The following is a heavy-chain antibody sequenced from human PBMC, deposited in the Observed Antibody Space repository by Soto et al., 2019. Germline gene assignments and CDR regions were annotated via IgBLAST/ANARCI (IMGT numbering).Heavy chain of an antibody. J-gene: IGHJ4*02. CDR2: ISYDGSNK. CDR3: AGGYNYGTDY. V-gene: IGHV3-30*03. Sequence: QVQLVESGGGVVQPGRSLRLSCAASGFTFSSYGMHWVRQAPGKGLEWVAVISYDGSNKYYADSVKGRFTISRDNSKNTLYLQMNSLRAEDTAVYYCAGGYNYGTDYWGQGTLVTVSS. CDR1: GFTFSSYG. D-gene: IGHD5-12*01.